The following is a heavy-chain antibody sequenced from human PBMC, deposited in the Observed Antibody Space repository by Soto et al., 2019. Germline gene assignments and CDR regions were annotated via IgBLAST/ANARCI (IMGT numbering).Heavy chain of an antibody. V-gene: IGHV1-69*12. CDR3: SRGDATKIVVTTYYGMDV. D-gene: IGHD4-17*01. CDR1: GGTLRNYG. Sequence: QVQLVQSGAEVKKPGSSVRVSCKASGGTLRNYGISWVRQAPGQGLEWMGGIIPVFGTANYAQKFQGRVTITADEYTSTVDAEVTRLRSDDTAVYYSSRGDATKIVVTTYYGMDVWGQGNTVTVSS. CDR2: IIPVFGTA. J-gene: IGHJ6*02.